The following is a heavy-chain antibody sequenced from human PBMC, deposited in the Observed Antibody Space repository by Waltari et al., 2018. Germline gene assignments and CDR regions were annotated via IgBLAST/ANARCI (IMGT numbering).Heavy chain of an antibody. CDR3: ARDYYGSGSWFDY. Sequence: EVQLVESGGGLVQPGGSLRLSCAASGFTFSSYSMNWVRQAPGKGLEWVSYISSSSSTIYYADSVKGRFTISRDNAKNSLYLQMNSLRAEDTAVYYCARDYYGSGSWFDYWGQGTLVTVSS. J-gene: IGHJ4*02. D-gene: IGHD3-10*01. V-gene: IGHV3-48*04. CDR1: GFTFSSYS. CDR2: ISSSSSTI.